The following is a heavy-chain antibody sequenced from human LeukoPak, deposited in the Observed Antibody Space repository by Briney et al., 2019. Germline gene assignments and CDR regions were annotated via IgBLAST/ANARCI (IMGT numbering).Heavy chain of an antibody. CDR3: AKAGRASGSYYYFDY. V-gene: IGHV3-23*01. J-gene: IGHJ4*02. D-gene: IGHD3-10*01. CDR1: GFTFSTYA. Sequence: GGSLRLSCAASGFTFSTYAGSWVRQAPGKGLEWVSAISGSGASTYYADSVKGRFTISRDNSKNTLYLQMNSLRGEDTDVYYCAKAGRASGSYYYFDYWGQGTLVTVSS. CDR2: ISGSGAST.